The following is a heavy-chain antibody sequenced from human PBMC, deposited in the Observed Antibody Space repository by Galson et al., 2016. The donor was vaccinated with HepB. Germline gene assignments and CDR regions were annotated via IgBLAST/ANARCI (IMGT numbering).Heavy chain of an antibody. J-gene: IGHJ6*02. CDR1: GFSFSSYA. V-gene: IGHV3-30-3*01. D-gene: IGHD4-17*01. CDR3: ATEGDYSYHYYSMDV. Sequence: SVRLSCTASGFSFSSYAMNWVRQAPGKGLEWVAVISYDGSNKYYADSVQGRFTISRDNSKNTPYLQMNSLRAEDTAVYYWATEGDYSYHYYSMDVWGQGTTVTVSS. CDR2: ISYDGSNK.